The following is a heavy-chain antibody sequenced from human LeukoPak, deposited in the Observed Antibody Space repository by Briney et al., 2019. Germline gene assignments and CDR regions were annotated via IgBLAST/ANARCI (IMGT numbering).Heavy chain of an antibody. CDR3: ARDNSMEDTAWWFDP. CDR2: INPSGGST. V-gene: IGHV1-46*01. Sequence: AASVKVSCKASGYTFTSYYMHWVRQAPGQGLEWMGIINPSGGSTSYAQKFQGRVTMTRDMSTSTDYMELSSLRSEDTAVYYCARDNSMEDTAWWFDPWGQGTLVTVSP. J-gene: IGHJ5*02. D-gene: IGHD1-1*01. CDR1: GYTFTSYY.